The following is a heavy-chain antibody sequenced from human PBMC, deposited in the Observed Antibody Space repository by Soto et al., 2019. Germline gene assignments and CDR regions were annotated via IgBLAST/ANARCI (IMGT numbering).Heavy chain of an antibody. CDR1: GLTFSSYC. CDR2: IWYDGSNK. V-gene: IGHV3-33*01. D-gene: IGHD3-22*01. Sequence: PGGSLTLSCAASGLTFSSYCMHWVLQAPGKGLEGVAVIWYDGSNKCYADSVKGRFTISRDNSKNTLYLQMNSLRAEDTAVYYCASARYDSAYYGMDVWGQGTTVTVSS. J-gene: IGHJ6*02. CDR3: ASARYDSAYYGMDV.